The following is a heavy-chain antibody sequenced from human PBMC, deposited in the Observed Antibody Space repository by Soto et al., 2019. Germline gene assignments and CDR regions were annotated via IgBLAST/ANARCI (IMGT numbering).Heavy chain of an antibody. CDR3: ARSIVVVTALDY. CDR2: INAGNGNT. CDR1: GYTFTSYA. Sequence: ASVKVSCKASGYTFTSYAMHCVRQAPRQRLEWMGWINAGNGNTKYSQKFQGRVTITRDTSASTVYMELSSLRSEDTAVYYCARSIVVVTALDYWGQGTLVTVSS. D-gene: IGHD2-21*02. J-gene: IGHJ4*02. V-gene: IGHV1-3*01.